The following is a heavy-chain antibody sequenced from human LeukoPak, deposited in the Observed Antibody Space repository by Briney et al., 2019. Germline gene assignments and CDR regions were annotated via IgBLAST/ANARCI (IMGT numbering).Heavy chain of an antibody. V-gene: IGHV4-59*01. D-gene: IGHD3-22*01. CDR1: GGSISSYY. CDR2: IYYSGST. CDR3: AKDGKGIVVATEIDY. Sequence: SETLSLTCTVSGGSISSYYWSWIRQPPGKGLEWIGYIYYSGSTNYNPSLKSRVTISVDTSKNQFSLKLSSVTAADTAVYYCAKDGKGIVVATEIDYWGQGTLVTVSS. J-gene: IGHJ4*02.